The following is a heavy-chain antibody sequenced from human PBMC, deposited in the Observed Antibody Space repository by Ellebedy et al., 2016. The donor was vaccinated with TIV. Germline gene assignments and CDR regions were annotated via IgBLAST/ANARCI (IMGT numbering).Heavy chain of an antibody. J-gene: IGHJ4*02. CDR1: GFTLSRSW. V-gene: IGHV3-7*01. D-gene: IGHD5-12*01. CDR2: INQDGSEK. CDR3: ASSYSGYDSGHL. Sequence: GGSLRLXXAASGFTLSRSWMSWVRQAPGKGLEWVANINQDGSEKSYEDSVKGRFTISRDNAKNSLYLQMNSLRAEDTAVYYCASSYSGYDSGHLWGQGTLVTVSS.